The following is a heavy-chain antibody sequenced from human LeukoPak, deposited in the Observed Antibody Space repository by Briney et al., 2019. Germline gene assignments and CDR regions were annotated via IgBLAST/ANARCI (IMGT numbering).Heavy chain of an antibody. Sequence: ASVKVSCKASGYTFTSYGISWVRQAPGQGLEWMGWISAYNGNTNYAQKLQGRVTMTTDTSTSTAYMELRSLRSDDTAVYYCARGDLAMVRGVIIKTSFDYWGQGTLVTVSS. D-gene: IGHD3-10*01. CDR1: GYTFTSYG. CDR2: ISAYNGNT. J-gene: IGHJ4*02. CDR3: ARGDLAMVRGVIIKTSFDY. V-gene: IGHV1-18*01.